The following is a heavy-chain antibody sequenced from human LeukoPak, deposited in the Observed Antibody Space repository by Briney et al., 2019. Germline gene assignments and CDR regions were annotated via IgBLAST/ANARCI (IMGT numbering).Heavy chain of an antibody. V-gene: IGHV3-21*01. CDR2: ISSSSSYI. D-gene: IGHD6-13*01. Sequence: GGSLRLSCAASGFTFSSYGMNWVRQAPGKGLEWVSSISSSSSYIYYADSVKGRFTISRDNAKNSLYLQMNSLRAEDTAVYYCARDASIAAAGESDYWGQGTLVTVSS. J-gene: IGHJ4*02. CDR1: GFTFSSYG. CDR3: ARDASIAAAGESDY.